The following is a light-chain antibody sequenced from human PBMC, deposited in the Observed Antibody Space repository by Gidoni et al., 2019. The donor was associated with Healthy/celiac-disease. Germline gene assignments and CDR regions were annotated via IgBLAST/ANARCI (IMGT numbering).Light chain of an antibody. CDR3: CSYAGSSTLV. Sequence: QSALTQPPSVSRSPGPSITISCTGTSSDVGSYNLVSWYQQHPGKAPKLMIYEGSKRPSGVSNRFSGSKSGNTASLTISGLQAEDEADYYCCSYAGSSTLVFGGGTKLTVL. CDR1: SSDVGSYNL. J-gene: IGLJ2*01. V-gene: IGLV2-23*01. CDR2: EGS.